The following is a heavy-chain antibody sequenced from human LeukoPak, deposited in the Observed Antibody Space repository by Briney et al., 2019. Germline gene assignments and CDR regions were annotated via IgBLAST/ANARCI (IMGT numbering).Heavy chain of an antibody. Sequence: ASVKVSCKASGYTFTSYGISWVRQAPGQGLEWMGWISAYNGNTNYAQKLQGRVTMTTDTSTSIAYMELRSLRSDDTAVYYCAREGATYYYDRVPVHAFDIWGQGTMVTVSS. D-gene: IGHD3-22*01. V-gene: IGHV1-18*01. J-gene: IGHJ3*02. CDR3: AREGATYYYDRVPVHAFDI. CDR1: GYTFTSYG. CDR2: ISAYNGNT.